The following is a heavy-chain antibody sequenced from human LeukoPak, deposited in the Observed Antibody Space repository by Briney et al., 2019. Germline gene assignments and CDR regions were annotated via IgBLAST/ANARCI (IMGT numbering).Heavy chain of an antibody. CDR2: IIPIFGTA. CDR3: ARGRAYCGGDCSAFDI. D-gene: IGHD2-21*02. J-gene: IGHJ3*02. CDR1: GGTFSSYA. V-gene: IGHV1-69*05. Sequence: GASVKVSCKASGGTFSSYAISWVRQAPGQGLEWMGGIIPIFGTANYAQKFQGRVTITTDESTSTAYMELSSLRSEDTAVYYCARGRAYCGGDCSAFDIWGQGTMVTVSS.